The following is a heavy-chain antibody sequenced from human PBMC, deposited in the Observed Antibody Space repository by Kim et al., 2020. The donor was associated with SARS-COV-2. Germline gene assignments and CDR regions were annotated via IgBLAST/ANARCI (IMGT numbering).Heavy chain of an antibody. CDR3: AKGPGFNYYYGIDV. J-gene: IGHJ6*02. V-gene: IGHV3-9*01. CDR2: ISWNSGSI. CDR1: GFTFDDYA. Sequence: GGSLRLSCAASGFTFDDYAMHWVRQAPGKGLEWVSGISWNSGSIGYADSVKGRFTISRDNAKHSLYLQMNSLRAEDTALYYCAKGPGFNYYYGIDVWGQG.